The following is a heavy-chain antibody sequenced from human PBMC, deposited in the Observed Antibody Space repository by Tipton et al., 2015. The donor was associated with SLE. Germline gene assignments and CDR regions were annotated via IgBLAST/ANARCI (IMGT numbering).Heavy chain of an antibody. D-gene: IGHD1-26*01. CDR1: GGSFSGYY. CDR3: ARTIVGATHAFDI. J-gene: IGHJ3*02. CDR2: INHSGST. Sequence: LRLSCAVYGGSFSGYYWSWIRQPPGKGLEWIGEINHSGSTNYNPSLKSRVTISVDTSKNQFSLKLSSVTAADTAVYYCARTIVGATHAFDIWGQGTMVTVSS. V-gene: IGHV4-34*01.